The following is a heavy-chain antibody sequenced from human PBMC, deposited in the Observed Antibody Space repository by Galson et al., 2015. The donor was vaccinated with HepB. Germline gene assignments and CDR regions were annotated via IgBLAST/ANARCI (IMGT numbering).Heavy chain of an antibody. CDR2: INPNSGGT. CDR1: GYTFTGYY. J-gene: IGHJ4*02. CDR3: ARDLGDYPGSPGMGY. Sequence: SVKVSCKASGYTFTGYYMHWVRQAPGQGLEWMGWINPNSGGTNYAQKFQGWVTMTRDTSISTAYMELSRLRSDDTAVYYCARDLGDYPGSPGMGYWGQGTLVTVSS. V-gene: IGHV1-2*04. D-gene: IGHD1-26*01.